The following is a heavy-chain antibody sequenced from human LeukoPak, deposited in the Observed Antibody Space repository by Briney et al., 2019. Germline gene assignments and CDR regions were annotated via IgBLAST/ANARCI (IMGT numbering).Heavy chain of an antibody. CDR3: ARDRCSGGSCYVNYGMDV. CDR1: GGTFSSYA. D-gene: IGHD2-15*01. J-gene: IGHJ6*02. Sequence: SVKVSCKASGGTFSSYAISWVRQAPGQGLEWMGGIIPIFGTANYAQKFQGRVTITADESTSTAYMELSSLRSEDTAVYYCARDRCSGGSCYVNYGMDVWGQGTTVTVSS. V-gene: IGHV1-69*13. CDR2: IIPIFGTA.